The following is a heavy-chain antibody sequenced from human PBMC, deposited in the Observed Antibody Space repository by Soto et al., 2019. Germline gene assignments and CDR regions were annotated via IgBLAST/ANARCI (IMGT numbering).Heavy chain of an antibody. D-gene: IGHD2-21*02. CDR1: GGSISSGFYS. CDR3: ARGSDGVWNWFDP. V-gene: IGHV4-30-2*01. CDR2: IYNSGNT. Sequence: TSETLSLTCAVSGGSISSGFYSWSWIRQPPGQGLEWIGYIYNSGNTYYNPSLMSRVTISVDRSQNHFSLKLTSVTAADTAVYYCARGSDGVWNWFDPWGQGTQVTVSS. J-gene: IGHJ5*02.